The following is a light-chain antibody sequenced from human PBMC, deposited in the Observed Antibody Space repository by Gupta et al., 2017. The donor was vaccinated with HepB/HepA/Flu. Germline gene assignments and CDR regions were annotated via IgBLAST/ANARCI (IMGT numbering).Light chain of an antibody. CDR3: MHAKQRRS. J-gene: IGKJ2*04. CDR2: QIS. Sequence: VLTQTPLSSPVTLGQPASISCRSSQSLVYRNGNTYLNWLQQRPGQPPRLLIYQISNRFSVVPDRFSGSGAGTDFTLKISRVEAEDVGIYYCMHAKQRRSFGQGTKLEIK. CDR1: QSLVYRNGNTY. V-gene: IGKV2-24*01.